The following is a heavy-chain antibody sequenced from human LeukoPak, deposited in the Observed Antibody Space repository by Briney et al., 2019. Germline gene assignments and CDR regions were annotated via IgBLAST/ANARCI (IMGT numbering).Heavy chain of an antibody. CDR1: GASIKDYY. CDR3: ASANYGEKKIDS. CDR2: IYSSGSA. Sequence: SETLSLTCGVSGASIKDYYWNWIRQPAGKGLEWVGRIYSSGSAKYNPSLKSRVSMSVDTSRNQFSLTLTSATATDTAVYYCASANYGEKKIDSWDQGILVTVSS. J-gene: IGHJ4*02. V-gene: IGHV4-4*07. D-gene: IGHD4-17*01.